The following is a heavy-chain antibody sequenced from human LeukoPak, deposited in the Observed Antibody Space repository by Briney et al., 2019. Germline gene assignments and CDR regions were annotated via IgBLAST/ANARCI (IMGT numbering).Heavy chain of an antibody. Sequence: SQTLSLTCTVSGGSISSGGYYWSWIRQHAGKGLEWIGYIYYSGSTYYNPSLKSRVTISVDTSKNQFSLKLSSVTAADTAVYYCARTYSSSHYGMDVWGQETTVTVSS. CDR3: ARTYSSSHYGMDV. D-gene: IGHD6-6*01. V-gene: IGHV4-31*03. CDR2: IYYSGST. J-gene: IGHJ6*02. CDR1: GGSISSGGYY.